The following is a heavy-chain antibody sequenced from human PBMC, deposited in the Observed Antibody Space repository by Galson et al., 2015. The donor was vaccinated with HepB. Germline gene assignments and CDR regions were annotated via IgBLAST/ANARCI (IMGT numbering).Heavy chain of an antibody. CDR3: ARDNPYGDSDSPVWVDY. D-gene: IGHD2-21*02. CDR2: ISAYNGNT. J-gene: IGHJ4*02. V-gene: IGHV1-18*04. CDR1: GYTFTSYG. Sequence: SVKVSCKASGYTFTSYGISWVRQAPGQGLEWMGWISAYNGNTNYAQKLQGRVTMTTDTSTSTAYMELRSLRSDDTAVYYCARDNPYGDSDSPVWVDYWGQGTLVTVSS.